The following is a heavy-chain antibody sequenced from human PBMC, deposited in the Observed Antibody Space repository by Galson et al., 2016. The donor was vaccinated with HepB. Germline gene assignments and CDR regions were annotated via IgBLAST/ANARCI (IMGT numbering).Heavy chain of an antibody. V-gene: IGHV4-61*03. D-gene: IGHD2-8*01. Sequence: SETLSLTCTVSGVSVSGGSYYWSWIRQPPGKGLEWIGYIFYTGSTNYNPSLKSRVTISVDTSKNHFSLQLNSVTPEDTAVYYCARVQMLGRGFDLWGQGTTVTVSS. CDR2: IFYTGST. CDR3: ARVQMLGRGFDL. J-gene: IGHJ6*01. CDR1: GVSVSGGSYY.